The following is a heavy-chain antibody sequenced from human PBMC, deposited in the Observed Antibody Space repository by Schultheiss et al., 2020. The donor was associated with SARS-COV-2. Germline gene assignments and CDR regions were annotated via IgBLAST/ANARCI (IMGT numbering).Heavy chain of an antibody. J-gene: IGHJ3*02. CDR2: ISGSGGST. V-gene: IGHV3-23*01. Sequence: GESLKISCAASGFTFSSYAMSWVRQAPGKGLEWVSVISGSGGSTYYADSVKGRFTISRDNSKNTVYLQMNSLRAEDTAVYYCAKVLRGIYPTDACDIWGQGTMVTVSS. CDR1: GFTFSSYA. CDR3: AKVLRGIYPTDACDI. D-gene: IGHD1-14*01.